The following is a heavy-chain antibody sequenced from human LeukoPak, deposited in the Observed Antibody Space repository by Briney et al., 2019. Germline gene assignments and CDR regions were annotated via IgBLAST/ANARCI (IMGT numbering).Heavy chain of an antibody. J-gene: IGHJ3*02. CDR2: ISSSGSTI. CDR3: AREGDLNAFDI. Sequence: GGSLRLSCAASGFTFSSYEMNWVRQAPGKGLGLEWVSYISSSGSTIYYADSVKGRFTISRDNAENSLYLQMNSLRAEDTAVYYCAREGDLNAFDIWGQGTMVTVSS. D-gene: IGHD3-10*01. CDR1: GFTFSSYE. V-gene: IGHV3-48*03.